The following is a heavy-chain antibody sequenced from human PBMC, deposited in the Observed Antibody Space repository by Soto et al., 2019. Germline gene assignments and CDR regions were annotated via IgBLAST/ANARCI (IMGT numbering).Heavy chain of an antibody. J-gene: IGHJ6*03. CDR3: ARHVGHDFWSGYYTNYYYMDV. V-gene: IGHV5-51*01. CDR1: GYGFTSYW. Sequence: PGESLKISCKGSGYGFTSYWIGWVRQMPGKGLEWMGIIYPGDSDTRYSPSFRGQVTISADKSISTAYLQWSSLKASDTAMYYCARHVGHDFWSGYYTNYYYMDVWGKGTTVTVSS. D-gene: IGHD3-3*01. CDR2: IYPGDSDT.